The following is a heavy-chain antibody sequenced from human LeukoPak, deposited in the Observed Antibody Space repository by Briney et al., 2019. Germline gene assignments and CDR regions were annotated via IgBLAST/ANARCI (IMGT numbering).Heavy chain of an antibody. V-gene: IGHV1-2*02. Sequence: ASVKVSCKASGYTFTGYYMHWVRQTPGQGLGWMGWINPNSGGTNYAQKFQGRFTMTRDTSISTAYMELSRLRSDDTDVYYCALDSSGYYFWFDPWGQGTQVTVSS. CDR2: INPNSGGT. J-gene: IGHJ5*02. CDR3: ALDSSGYYFWFDP. CDR1: GYTFTGYY. D-gene: IGHD3-22*01.